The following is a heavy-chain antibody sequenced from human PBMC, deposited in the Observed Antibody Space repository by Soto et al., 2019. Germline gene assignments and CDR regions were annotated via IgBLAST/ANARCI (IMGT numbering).Heavy chain of an antibody. Sequence: EVQLLESGGGLVQPGGSLRLSCAASGFTFSSYAMGWVRQAPGKGLEWVSSISRSGGSTYYADSVRGRLTISRDNSKNTLYLQMNSLRTEDTAVYSCAKVPSKGPGNRYYFDFWGQGTLVTVSS. V-gene: IGHV3-23*01. J-gene: IGHJ4*02. CDR2: ISRSGGST. CDR3: AKVPSKGPGNRYYFDF. CDR1: GFTFSSYA.